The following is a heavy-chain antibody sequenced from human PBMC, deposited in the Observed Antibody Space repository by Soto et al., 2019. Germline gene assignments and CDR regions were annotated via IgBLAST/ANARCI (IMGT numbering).Heavy chain of an antibody. CDR3: ARGGDVLLWLGEGGFCWLDP. Sequence: PSETLSLTCTVSGGSISSYYWSWIRQPPGKGLEWIGYIYYSGSTNYNPSLKSRVTISVDTSKNQFSLKLSSVTAADTAVYYCARGGDVLLWLGEGGFCWLDPWGQGTPVTVYS. D-gene: IGHD3-10*01. V-gene: IGHV4-59*01. CDR1: GGSISSYY. J-gene: IGHJ5*02. CDR2: IYYSGST.